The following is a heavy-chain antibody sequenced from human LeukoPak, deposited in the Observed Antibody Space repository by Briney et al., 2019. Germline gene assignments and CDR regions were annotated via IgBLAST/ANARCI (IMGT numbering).Heavy chain of an antibody. J-gene: IGHJ2*01. CDR2: IYYSGST. V-gene: IGHV4-59*08. D-gene: IGHD2-2*01. Sequence: SETLSLTCTVSGGSISSYYWSWIRQPPGKGLEWIGYIYYSGSTNYNPSLKSRVTISVDTSKNQFSLKLSSVTAADTAVYYCATSQAELWGRGTLVTVSS. CDR1: GGSISSYY. CDR3: ATSQAEL.